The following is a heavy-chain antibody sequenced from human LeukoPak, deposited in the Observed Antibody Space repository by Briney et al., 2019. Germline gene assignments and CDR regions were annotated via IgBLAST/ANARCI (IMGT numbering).Heavy chain of an antibody. V-gene: IGHV3-48*02. CDR3: ARDRHWAFDY. D-gene: IGHD7-27*01. CDR2: FRSSGNTI. CDR1: GFTFSTYS. Sequence: GGSLRLSCAASGFTFSTYSMNWVRQAPGKGLEWVSYFRSSGNTIHYADSVKGRFTISGDNAKSSLHLQMSSLREEDTAVYYCARDRHWAFDYWGQGTLVTVSS. J-gene: IGHJ4*02.